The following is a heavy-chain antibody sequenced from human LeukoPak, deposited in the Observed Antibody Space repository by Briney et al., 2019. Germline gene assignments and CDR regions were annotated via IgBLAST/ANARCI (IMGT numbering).Heavy chain of an antibody. V-gene: IGHV3-30*02. CDR2: IRYDGSDK. Sequence: GGSLRLSCAASGFTFSSYGMHWVRQAPGKGLEWVAFIRYDGSDKYYADSVKGRFTISRDNSKNTLYLQMNSLRAEDTAVYYCARIKAMVRGVIDYFDYWGQGTLVTVSS. CDR3: ARIKAMVRGVIDYFDY. D-gene: IGHD3-10*01. CDR1: GFTFSSYG. J-gene: IGHJ4*02.